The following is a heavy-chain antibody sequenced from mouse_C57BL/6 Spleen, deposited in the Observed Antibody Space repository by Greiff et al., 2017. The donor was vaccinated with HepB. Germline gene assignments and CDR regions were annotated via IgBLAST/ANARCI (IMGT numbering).Heavy chain of an antibody. CDR1: GFSFNTYA. J-gene: IGHJ4*01. CDR3: VRHVYAMDY. CDR2: IRSKSNNYAT. Sequence: EAGGGLVQPKGSLKLSCAASGFSFNTYAMNWVRQAPGKGLEWGARIRSKSNNYATYYADSVKDRFTISRDDSESMLYLQMNNLKTEDTAMYYCVRHVYAMDYWGQGTSVTVSS. V-gene: IGHV10-1*01.